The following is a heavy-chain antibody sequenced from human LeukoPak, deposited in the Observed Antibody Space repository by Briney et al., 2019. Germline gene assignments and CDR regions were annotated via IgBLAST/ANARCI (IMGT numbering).Heavy chain of an antibody. CDR2: ISWNSGSI. D-gene: IGHD6-13*01. V-gene: IGHV3-9*01. J-gene: IGHJ4*02. Sequence: PGRSLRLSCAASGFTFDDYAMHWVRQAPGKGLEWVSGISWNSGSIGYADSVKGRFTISRDNAKNSLYLQMNSLRAEDTAVYYCAKGSEAVDYWGQGTLVTVSS. CDR1: GFTFDDYA. CDR3: AKGSEAVDY.